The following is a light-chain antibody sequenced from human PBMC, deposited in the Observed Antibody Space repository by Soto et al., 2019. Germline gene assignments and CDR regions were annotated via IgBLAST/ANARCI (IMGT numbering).Light chain of an antibody. V-gene: IGLV2-14*01. CDR2: DVS. J-gene: IGLJ1*01. CDR3: ASYTPSSTDV. Sequence: QSVLTQPASVSGSPGQSIAISCTGTSSDVGGYSYVSWYQQQPGKAPKLVISDVSNRPSGVSDRFSGSKSGNTASLTISGFQPEDEADYYCASYTPSSTDVFGTGTKVTVL. CDR1: SSDVGGYSY.